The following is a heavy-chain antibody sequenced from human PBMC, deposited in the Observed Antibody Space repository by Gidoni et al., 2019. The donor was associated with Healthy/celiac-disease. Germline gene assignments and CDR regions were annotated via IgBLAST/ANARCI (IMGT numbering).Heavy chain of an antibody. CDR2: ISWNSGSI. V-gene: IGHV3-9*01. CDR3: AKDITAMGILGEFDY. D-gene: IGHD5-18*01. J-gene: IGHJ4*02. CDR1: GFTFDDYA. Sequence: EVQLVESGGGLVQPGRSLRLSCAASGFTFDDYAMHGVRQAPGKGLEWVSGISWNSGSIGYADSVKGRFTISRDNAKNSLYLQMNSLRAEDTALYYCAKDITAMGILGEFDYWGQGTLVTVSS.